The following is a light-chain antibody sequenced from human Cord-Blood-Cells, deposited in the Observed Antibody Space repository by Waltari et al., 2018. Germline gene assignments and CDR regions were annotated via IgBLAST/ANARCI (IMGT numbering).Light chain of an antibody. CDR2: GAS. CDR3: QQYNNWPPYS. V-gene: IGKV3-15*01. Sequence: EIVMPQAPATLSVYPGERVTLSCRASQSVSRNLAWYQQKPVQAPRLLIYGASTRATCIPARFSGSGSGTEFTLTISSLQSEDFAVYYCQQYNNWPPYSFGQGTKLEIK. CDR1: QSVSRN. J-gene: IGKJ2*03.